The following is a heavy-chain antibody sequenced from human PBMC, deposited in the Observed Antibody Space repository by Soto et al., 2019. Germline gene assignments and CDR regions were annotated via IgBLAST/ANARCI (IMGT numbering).Heavy chain of an antibody. J-gene: IGHJ3*02. CDR3: ACGCDAFDI. Sequence: QVQLVQSGAEVKKPGSSVKVSCKASGGTFSSYTISWVRQAPGQGLEWMGRIIPILGIANYAQKFQGRVTLPADKSTSTAYLELSSLRSEDTAVYYCACGCDAFDIWGQGTMVTVSS. CDR2: IIPILGIA. V-gene: IGHV1-69*02. CDR1: GGTFSSYT.